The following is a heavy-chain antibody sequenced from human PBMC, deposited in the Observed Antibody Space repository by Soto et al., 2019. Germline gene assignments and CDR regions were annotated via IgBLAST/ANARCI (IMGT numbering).Heavy chain of an antibody. J-gene: IGHJ3*02. V-gene: IGHV5-10-1*03. CDR3: ARQKTAVTHAFDI. CDR2: LDPSDSFT. D-gene: IGHD6-19*01. Sequence: EVQLVQSGAEVKKPGESLKISCKGSGYTFTNYWISWVRQTPGKGLEWLGRLDPSDSFTSHSPAFQGHVTISTDKSISTAYLQWSSLKASDTAMYYCARQKTAVTHAFDIWGQGTMVTVSS. CDR1: GYTFTNYW.